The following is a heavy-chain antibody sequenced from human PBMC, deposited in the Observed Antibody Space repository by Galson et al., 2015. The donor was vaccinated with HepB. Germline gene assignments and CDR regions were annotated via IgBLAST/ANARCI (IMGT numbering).Heavy chain of an antibody. V-gene: IGHV3-30*04. CDR2: ISYDGSNK. D-gene: IGHD4-17*01. CDR3: AKDRATVTTDY. Sequence: SLRLSCAASGFTFSSYAMHWVRQAPGKGLEWVAVISYDGSNKYYADSVKGRFTISRDNSKNTLYLQMNSLRAEDTAVYYCAKDRATVTTDYWGQGTLVTVSS. J-gene: IGHJ4*02. CDR1: GFTFSSYA.